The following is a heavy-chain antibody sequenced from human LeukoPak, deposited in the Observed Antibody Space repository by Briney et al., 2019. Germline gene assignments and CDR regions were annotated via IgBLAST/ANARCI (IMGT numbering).Heavy chain of an antibody. CDR1: GYTFTGYY. D-gene: IGHD6-13*01. V-gene: IGHV1-2*02. Sequence: ASVKVSCKASGYTFTGYYMHWVRQAPGQGLEWMGWINPNSGGTNYAQKFQGRVTMTRDTPISTAYMELSRLRSDDTAVYYCARVLPYSSSWYDWFDPWGQGTLVTVSS. CDR3: ARVLPYSSSWYDWFDP. CDR2: INPNSGGT. J-gene: IGHJ5*02.